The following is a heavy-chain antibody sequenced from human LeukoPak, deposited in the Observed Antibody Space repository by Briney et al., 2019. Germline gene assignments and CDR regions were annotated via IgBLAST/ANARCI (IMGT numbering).Heavy chain of an antibody. V-gene: IGHV1-18*01. CDR3: ARAYIDMTTVTTPIDY. CDR1: GYTFTSYG. J-gene: IGHJ4*02. Sequence: ASVKVSCKASGYTFTSYGISWVRQAPGQGLEWMGWISAYNGNTNYAPKLQGRVTMTTDTSTSTAYMELRSLRSDDTAVYYCARAYIDMTTVTTPIDYWGQGTLVTVSS. D-gene: IGHD4-17*01. CDR2: ISAYNGNT.